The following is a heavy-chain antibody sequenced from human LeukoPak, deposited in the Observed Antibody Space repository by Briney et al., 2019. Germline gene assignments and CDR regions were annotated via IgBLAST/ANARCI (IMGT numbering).Heavy chain of an antibody. CDR3: ARLGLRYFDWSSYYFDY. J-gene: IGHJ4*02. V-gene: IGHV5-51*01. D-gene: IGHD3-9*01. CDR2: IYPGDSDT. CDR1: GYSFTSYW. Sequence: GESLKISCKGSGYSFTSYWIGWVRRMPGKSLEWMGIIYPGDSDTRYSPSFQGQVTISADKSISTDYLQWSSLKASDTAMYYCARLGLRYFDWSSYYFDYWGQGTLVTVSS.